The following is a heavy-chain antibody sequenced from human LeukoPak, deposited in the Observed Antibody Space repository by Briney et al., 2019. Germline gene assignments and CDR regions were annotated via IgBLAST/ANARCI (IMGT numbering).Heavy chain of an antibody. D-gene: IGHD3-3*01. CDR1: GFTFSSYW. Sequence: GGSLRLSCAASGFTFSSYWMSWVRQAPGKGLEWVANIKQDGSEEYYVDSVKGRFTISRDNAKNSLYLQMNSLRAEDTAVYYCLCYDFWSGPGHAFDIWGQGTMVTVSS. CDR2: IKQDGSEE. J-gene: IGHJ3*02. V-gene: IGHV3-7*01. CDR3: LCYDFWSGPGHAFDI.